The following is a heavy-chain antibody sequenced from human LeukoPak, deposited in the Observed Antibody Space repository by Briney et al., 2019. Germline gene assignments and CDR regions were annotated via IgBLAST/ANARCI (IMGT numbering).Heavy chain of an antibody. J-gene: IGHJ5*02. CDR1: GYSFTNYG. V-gene: IGHV1-18*01. D-gene: IGHD3-3*01. CDR3: ARDPLFGVPLPMSFNWFDP. CDR2: ISAYNGNT. Sequence: ASVKVSCKDSGYSFTNYGISWVRQAPGQGLEWMGWISAYNGNTNYEQKLQGRVTMTTDTSTSTAYMELRSLRSDDTAVYYCARDPLFGVPLPMSFNWFDPWGQGTLVTVSS.